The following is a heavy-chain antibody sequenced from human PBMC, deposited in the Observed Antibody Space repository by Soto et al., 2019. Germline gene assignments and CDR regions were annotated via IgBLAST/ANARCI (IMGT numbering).Heavy chain of an antibody. V-gene: IGHV4-39*01. CDR2: IYYSGST. CDR1: GGSGSSSNFY. J-gene: IGHJ6*03. D-gene: IGHD4-17*01. CDR3: ATQHFYGDYVQPRYYYYYMDV. Sequence: SETLSLTCTVSGGSGSSSNFYWCWVRQSPGKGLEWIGSIYYSGSTYYNPSLESRVTISVDKSKNQFSLKVISVTAADTAVYYCATQHFYGDYVQPRYYYYYMDVWGKGTTVTVSS.